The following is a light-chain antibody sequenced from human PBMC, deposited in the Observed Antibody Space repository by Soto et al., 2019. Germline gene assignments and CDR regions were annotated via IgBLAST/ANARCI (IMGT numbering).Light chain of an antibody. Sequence: EIVLTQSPGTLSLSPGERATLSCRASQSVTTSYLAWYQQRPGQAPRLLIYGASTRATGIPDRFSGSWSGTDFTLTISRLQPDDFATYYCQQYSSSPYTFGQGTKVEI. V-gene: IGKV3-20*01. J-gene: IGKJ2*01. CDR1: QSVTTSY. CDR2: GAS. CDR3: QQYSSSPYT.